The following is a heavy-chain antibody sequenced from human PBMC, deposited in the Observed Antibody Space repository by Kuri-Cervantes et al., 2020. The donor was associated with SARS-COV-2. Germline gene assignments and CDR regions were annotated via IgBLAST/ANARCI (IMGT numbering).Heavy chain of an antibody. Sequence: GESLKISCAASGFSFSVYAMHWVRQAPGKGLEWVATISYNGRNKYYADSVKGRFTISRDKSKNILTLQMNGLRPEDTAVYYCASTQSRFLEWGPFDYWGQGTLVTVSS. J-gene: IGHJ4*02. D-gene: IGHD3-3*01. CDR2: ISYNGRNK. CDR3: ASTQSRFLEWGPFDY. V-gene: IGHV3-30*04. CDR1: GFSFSVYA.